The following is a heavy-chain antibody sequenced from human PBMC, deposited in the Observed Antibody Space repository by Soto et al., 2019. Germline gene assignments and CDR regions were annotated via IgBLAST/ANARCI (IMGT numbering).Heavy chain of an antibody. CDR2: ISSTTNYI. CDR1: GFTFTRCS. V-gene: IGHV3-21*06. Sequence: PGGSLRLSCAASGFTFTRCSMNWVRQAPGEGLEWVSSISSTTNYIYYGDSMKGRFTISRDNAKNSLYLEMNSLRAEDTAVYYCARESEDLTSNFDYWGQGTLVTVSS. CDR3: ARESEDLTSNFDY. J-gene: IGHJ4*02.